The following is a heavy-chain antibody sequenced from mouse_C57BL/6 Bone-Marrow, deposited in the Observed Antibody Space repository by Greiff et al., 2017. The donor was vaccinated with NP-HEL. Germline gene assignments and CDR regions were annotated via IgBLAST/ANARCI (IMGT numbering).Heavy chain of an antibody. Sequence: EVKLMESGPGLAKPSQTPSLTCSVTGYSITSDYWNWIRKFPGNKLEYMGYISYSGSTYYNPSLKRRISITRDTSKNQYYLQLNSVTIKSTATDYCARSPLGLRRNYYAMDYWGQGTSVTVSS. J-gene: IGHJ4*01. CDR3: ARSPLGLRRNYYAMDY. CDR1: GYSITSDY. V-gene: IGHV3-8*01. D-gene: IGHD2-2*01. CDR2: ISYSGST.